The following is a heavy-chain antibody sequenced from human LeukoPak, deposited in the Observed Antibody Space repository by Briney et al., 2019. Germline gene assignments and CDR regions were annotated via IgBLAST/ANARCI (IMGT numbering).Heavy chain of an antibody. J-gene: IGHJ4*02. D-gene: IGHD1-14*01. V-gene: IGHV3-21*01. CDR3: ASQTTYGPSNY. CDR1: GFTFSSYS. CDR2: ISSSSSYI. Sequence: GGSLRLSYAASGFTFSSYSMNWVRQAPGKGLEWVSSISSSSSYIYYADSVKGRFTISRDNAKNSLYLQMNSLRAEDTAVYYCASQTTYGPSNYWGQGTLVTVSS.